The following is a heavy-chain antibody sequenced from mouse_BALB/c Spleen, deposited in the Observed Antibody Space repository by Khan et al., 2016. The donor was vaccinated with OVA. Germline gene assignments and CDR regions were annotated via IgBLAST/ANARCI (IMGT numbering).Heavy chain of an antibody. D-gene: IGHD2-3*01. CDR2: IWSDGST. J-gene: IGHJ4*01. V-gene: IGHV2-6*02. CDR3: ARWFDGYSSLYAMDY. CDR1: GFSLTTYG. Sequence: VELVESGPGLVAPSQSLSITCTVSGFSLTTYGVHWVRQPPGKGLEWLVVIWSDGSTNYNSVLKSRLSLSKDNSKSQVFLKMNSLQTDDTAMYYCARWFDGYSSLYAMDYWGQGTSVTGSS.